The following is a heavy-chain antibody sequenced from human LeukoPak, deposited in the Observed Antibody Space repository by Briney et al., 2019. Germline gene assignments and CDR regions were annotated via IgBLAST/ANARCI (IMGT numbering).Heavy chain of an antibody. CDR2: IKQDGSEK. V-gene: IGHV3-7*01. J-gene: IGHJ3*02. CDR1: GFTFSSYW. Sequence: GGSLRLSCAASGFTFSSYWMTWVRQAPGKGLEWVANIKQDGSEKYYVDSVKGRFTISRDNAKNSLYLQMNSLRAEDTAVYYCARDQAYYDSSGVDAFDIWGQGTMVTVSS. CDR3: ARDQAYYDSSGVDAFDI. D-gene: IGHD3-22*01.